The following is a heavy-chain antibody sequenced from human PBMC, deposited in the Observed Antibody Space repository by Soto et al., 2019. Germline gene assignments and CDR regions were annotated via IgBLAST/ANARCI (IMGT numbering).Heavy chain of an antibody. J-gene: IGHJ4*02. Sequence: QVQLQESGPGLVEPSETLSLTCTVSGDSISTNYWSWIRQSAERGLEWIGRISATGTTNYIPSLKSRITLSVDTSKNQFSLNLKFVTAADTAVYFCASRSSVTAVPLFDYWGQGTLVTVSS. CDR3: ASRSSVTAVPLFDY. V-gene: IGHV4-4*07. D-gene: IGHD2-21*02. CDR1: GDSISTNY. CDR2: ISATGTT.